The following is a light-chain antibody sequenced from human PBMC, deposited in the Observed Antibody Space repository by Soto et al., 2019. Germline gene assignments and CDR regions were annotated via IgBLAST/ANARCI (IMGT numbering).Light chain of an antibody. V-gene: IGKV3-15*01. CDR3: QQYNNWPPGRT. CDR1: ESVSSN. J-gene: IGKJ1*01. CDR2: DAS. Sequence: EIVITQSPVTLSLSPGERATLSCRASESVSSNLALYQQKPGQAPRLLIYDASTSATGIPARFSGSGSGTEFTLTISSLQSEYFAVYYCQQYNNWPPGRTFGQGTKVEIK.